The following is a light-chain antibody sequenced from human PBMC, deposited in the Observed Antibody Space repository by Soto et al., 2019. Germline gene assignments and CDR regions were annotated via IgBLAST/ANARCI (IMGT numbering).Light chain of an antibody. CDR3: QQYNNWPPMYT. J-gene: IGKJ2*01. CDR1: QSVSNN. CDR2: GAS. Sequence: EIVMTQSPATLSVSPGERATLSCRASQSVSNNLAWYQQKAGQAPRLLINGASTRATGIPARFSGSGSGTEFTLTISSLQSEDFAVYYCQQYNNWPPMYTFGQGTKLEIK. V-gene: IGKV3-15*01.